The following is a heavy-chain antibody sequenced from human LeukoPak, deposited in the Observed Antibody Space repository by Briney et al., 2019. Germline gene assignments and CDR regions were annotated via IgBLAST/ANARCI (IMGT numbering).Heavy chain of an antibody. J-gene: IGHJ4*02. V-gene: IGHV1-24*01. Sequence: GASVKVSCKVSGYTLTGLSLHWVRQAPGKGLEWMGGLDPEDGEMIYSQKFQGRVTMTEDTSTDIAYMEMSSLRSEDTAVYYCATGRTKWDLLNYWGQGTLVTVSS. CDR1: GYTLTGLS. D-gene: IGHD1-26*01. CDR2: LDPEDGEM. CDR3: ATGRTKWDLLNY.